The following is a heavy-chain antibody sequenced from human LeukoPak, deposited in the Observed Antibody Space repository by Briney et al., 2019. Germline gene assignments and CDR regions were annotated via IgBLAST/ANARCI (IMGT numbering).Heavy chain of an antibody. CDR3: ARLVVANPRAIDY. V-gene: IGHV3-7*01. D-gene: IGHD2-15*01. CDR1: GFTFDDYW. CDR2: INQDGSEK. J-gene: IGHJ4*02. Sequence: PGGSLRLSCGASGFTFDDYWMSWVRQAPGQGLEWVANINQDGSEKYYLDSAKGRFTISRDNARNSLYLQVNSLRAEDTAVYYCARLVVANPRAIDYWGQGTLVTVSS.